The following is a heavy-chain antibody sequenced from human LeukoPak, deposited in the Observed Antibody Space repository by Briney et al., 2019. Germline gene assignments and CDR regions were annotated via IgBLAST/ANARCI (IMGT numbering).Heavy chain of an antibody. CDR3: ADGGGVPQLGPDAFDI. D-gene: IGHD6-13*01. J-gene: IGHJ3*02. CDR1: GFTFSSYA. V-gene: IGHV3-23*01. Sequence: GGSLRLSCAASGFTFSSYAMSWVRQAPGKGLEWVSAISGSGGSTYYADSVKGRFTISRDNSKNTLYLQMNSLRAEDTAVYYCADGGGVPQLGPDAFDIWGQGTMVTVSS. CDR2: ISGSGGST.